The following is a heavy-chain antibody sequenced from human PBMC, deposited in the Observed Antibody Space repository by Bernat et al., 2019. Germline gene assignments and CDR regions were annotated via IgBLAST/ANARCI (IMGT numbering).Heavy chain of an antibody. Sequence: QVQLVESRGGVVQPGRSLRLSCAASGFTFSSYGMHWVRQAPGKGLEWVAVISNDGRNKYYADSVKDRLTISRDNSQNTLYLQMNSLRVEDTAVYYCAKERDSSNWYGGGFDYWGQGTLVTVSS. D-gene: IGHD6-13*01. V-gene: IGHV3-30*18. CDR2: ISNDGRNK. J-gene: IGHJ4*02. CDR3: AKERDSSNWYGGGFDY. CDR1: GFTFSSYG.